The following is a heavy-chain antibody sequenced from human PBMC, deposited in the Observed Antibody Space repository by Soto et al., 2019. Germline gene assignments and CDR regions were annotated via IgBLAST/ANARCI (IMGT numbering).Heavy chain of an antibody. Sequence: QVQLVESGGGVVQPGRSLRLSCAASGFTFSSYGMHWVRQAPGKGLEWVAVIWYDGSNKYYADSVKGRFTISRDNSKNTLYLQMNSLRAEDTAVYYCAREGDSSGYLAVGACDIWGQGTMVTVSS. J-gene: IGHJ3*02. CDR3: AREGDSSGYLAVGACDI. V-gene: IGHV3-33*01. D-gene: IGHD3-22*01. CDR1: GFTFSSYG. CDR2: IWYDGSNK.